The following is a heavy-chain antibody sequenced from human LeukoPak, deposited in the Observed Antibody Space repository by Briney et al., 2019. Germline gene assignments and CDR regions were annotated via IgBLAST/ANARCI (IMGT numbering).Heavy chain of an antibody. V-gene: IGHV4-61*05. J-gene: IGHJ4*02. CDR2: IYYSGST. CDR3: ARSPMYYYDSSGYYVF. Sequence: PSETLSLTCTVSGGSISNSSSYWGWIRQPPGRGLEWIGYIYYSGSTNYNPSLKSRVTISVDTSKKQFSLKLSSVTAADTAVYYCARSPMYYYDSSGYYVFGGQGTLVTVSS. CDR1: GGSISNSSSY. D-gene: IGHD3-22*01.